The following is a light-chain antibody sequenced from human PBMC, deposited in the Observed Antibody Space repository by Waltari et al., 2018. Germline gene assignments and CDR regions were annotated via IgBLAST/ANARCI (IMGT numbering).Light chain of an antibody. CDR1: SSDVGASNY. CDR2: EVS. CDR3: SSDAGSNNYVV. J-gene: IGLJ2*01. Sequence: QSALTQPPSASGSLGQSVTISCTGTSSDVGASNYVSWYQQNPGKAPKLMIFEVSKRPAGVPDRCSGSRSGNTASLTVSGLQAEDEADYYCSSDAGSNNYVVLGGGTKLTVL. V-gene: IGLV2-8*01.